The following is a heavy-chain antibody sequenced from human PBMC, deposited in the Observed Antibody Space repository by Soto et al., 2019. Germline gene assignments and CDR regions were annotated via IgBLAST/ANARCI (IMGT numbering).Heavy chain of an antibody. D-gene: IGHD3-10*01. CDR2: INTGSGNT. V-gene: IGHV1-3*04. Sequence: QVQLVHSGAEVKKPGASVKVSCKASGYTFTNYAMHWVRQAPGQRLEWMGCINTGSGNTKYSQKFQGRVTITRDTSANTAYMELTSLISEDTAVYYCARAYGGDLDFDFWGQGTLVTVSS. CDR1: GYTFTNYA. CDR3: ARAYGGDLDFDF. J-gene: IGHJ4*02.